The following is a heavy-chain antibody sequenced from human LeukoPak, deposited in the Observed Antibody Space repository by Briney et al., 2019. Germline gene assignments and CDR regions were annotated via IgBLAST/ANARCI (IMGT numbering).Heavy chain of an antibody. Sequence: PGGSLGLSCAASGFTFSNHAMSWVRQAPGKGLEWVSVIGDSGGSTYYADSVKGRFTISRDNSKNSLYLQMNSLRAEDTAVYYCARGLMVRGGMDVRGKGTTVTVSS. CDR1: GFTFSNHA. CDR3: ARGLMVRGGMDV. D-gene: IGHD3-10*01. J-gene: IGHJ6*04. CDR2: IGDSGGST. V-gene: IGHV3-23*01.